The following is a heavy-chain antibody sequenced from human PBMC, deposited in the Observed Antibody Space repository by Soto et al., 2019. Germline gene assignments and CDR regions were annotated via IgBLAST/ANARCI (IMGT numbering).Heavy chain of an antibody. V-gene: IGHV1-18*01. J-gene: IGHJ1*01. CDR1: GYTFTSYG. CDR3: ARALPNVWLAFCCYECLREYFYL. CDR2: ISAYNGNT. Sequence: GASVKVSCKASGYTFTSYGISWVRQAPGQGLEWMGWISAYNGNTNYAQRLQGRVTMTTDTSTSTAYMELRSLRSDDTAVYYCARALPNVWLAFCCYECLREYFYLRGRRTLVTVS. D-gene: IGHD3-3*02.